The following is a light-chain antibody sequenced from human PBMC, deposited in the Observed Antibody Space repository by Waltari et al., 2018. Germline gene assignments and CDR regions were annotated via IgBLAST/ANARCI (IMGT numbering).Light chain of an antibody. V-gene: IGKV3-20*01. J-gene: IGKJ1*01. CDR2: AAS. CDR3: QQYGSFISWT. CDR1: KSVYSNY. Sequence: EIVLTQSPGTLSLSPGERATVSCRASKSVYSNYLAWFQQKPGQAPRLRIYAASNWATGSPDRFSGSGSGTDFTLTISRLEPEDFAVYYCQQYGSFISWTFGQGTRVEIK.